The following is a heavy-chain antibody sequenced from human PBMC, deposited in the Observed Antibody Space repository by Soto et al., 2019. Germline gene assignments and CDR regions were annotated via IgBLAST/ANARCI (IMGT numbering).Heavy chain of an antibody. CDR2: VYYTGFT. CDR1: GNSISSSYY. D-gene: IGHD2-21*01. V-gene: IGHV4-38-2*02. Sequence: SETLSLTSTVSGNSISSSYYWGWVRQPPGKGLECIGAVYYTGFTYYNPSLKSRLTISLDTSKNQFSLRLSSVTAADTAIYYCARLPVVVITLGYFDPWGPGTLVTVSS. J-gene: IGHJ5*02. CDR3: ARLPVVVITLGYFDP.